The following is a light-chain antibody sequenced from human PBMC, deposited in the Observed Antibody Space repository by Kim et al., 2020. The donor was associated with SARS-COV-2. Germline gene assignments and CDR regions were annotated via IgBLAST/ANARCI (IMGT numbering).Light chain of an antibody. J-gene: IGLJ3*02. CDR1: NDNVGRQG. CDR3: SAWDISLNAVV. Sequence: QPGTLTCTGNNDNVGRQGAAWLQQHQGRPPKVLSDRNNNRRSGISERFSASRSENTASLIITGLQSEDEADYYCSAWDISLNAVVFGGGTQLTVL. CDR2: RNN. V-gene: IGLV10-54*01.